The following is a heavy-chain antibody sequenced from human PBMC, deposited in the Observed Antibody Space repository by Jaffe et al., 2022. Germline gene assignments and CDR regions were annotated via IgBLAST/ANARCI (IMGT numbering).Heavy chain of an antibody. CDR1: GFTFSSYS. D-gene: IGHD6-6*01. J-gene: IGHJ4*02. V-gene: IGHV3-21*01. Sequence: EVQLVESGGGLVKPGGSLRLSCAASGFTFSSYSMNWVRQAPGKGLEWVSSISSSSSYIYYADSVKGRFTISRDNAKNSLYLQMNSLRAEDTAVYYCARDQEIGSSSGYFDYWGQGTLVTVSS. CDR2: ISSSSSYI. CDR3: ARDQEIGSSSGYFDY.